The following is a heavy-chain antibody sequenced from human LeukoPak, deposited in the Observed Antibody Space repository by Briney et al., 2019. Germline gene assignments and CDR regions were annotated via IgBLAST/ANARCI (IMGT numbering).Heavy chain of an antibody. V-gene: IGHV3-74*01. CDR1: GFIFSNAW. Sequence: PGGSLRLSCAASGFIFSNAWMSWVRQAPGKGLVWVSRINTDGSSTSYADSVKGRFTVSRDNAKNTLYLQMNSLRAEGTAVYYCARLYSGRYYFDYWGQGTLVTVSS. D-gene: IGHD1-26*01. CDR3: ARLYSGRYYFDY. CDR2: INTDGSST. J-gene: IGHJ4*02.